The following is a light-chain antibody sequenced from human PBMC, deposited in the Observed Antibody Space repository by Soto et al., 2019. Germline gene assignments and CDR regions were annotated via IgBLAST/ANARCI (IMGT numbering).Light chain of an antibody. CDR3: NSYSRSVTYV. CDR1: SSDVGGYNY. Sequence: QSALTQPASVSASLGQSITISCTGTSSDVGGYNYVSWYQQHPGKAPKLMIYGVSNRPSGVSNRFSGSKSGNTASLTISGLQAEDEADYYCNSYSRSVTYVFXTGTNVTVL. V-gene: IGLV2-14*03. J-gene: IGLJ1*01. CDR2: GVS.